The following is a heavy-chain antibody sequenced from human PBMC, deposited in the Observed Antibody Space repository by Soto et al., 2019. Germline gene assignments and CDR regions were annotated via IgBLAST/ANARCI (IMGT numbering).Heavy chain of an antibody. V-gene: IGHV3-15*07. CDR3: TTKRRSSGWFILGY. CDR1: GFTFSNAW. J-gene: IGHJ4*02. Sequence: EVQLVESGGGLVKPGGSLRLSCAASGFTFSNAWMNWVRQAPGKGLEWVGRIKSKTDGGTTDYAASGKGRFTISRDDSKNTLYLQMNSLKTEDTAVYYCTTKRRSSGWFILGYWGQGTLVTVSS. CDR2: IKSKTDGGTT. D-gene: IGHD6-19*01.